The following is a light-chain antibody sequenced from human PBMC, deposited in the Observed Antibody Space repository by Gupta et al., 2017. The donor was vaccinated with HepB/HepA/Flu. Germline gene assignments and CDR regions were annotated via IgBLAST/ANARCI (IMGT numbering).Light chain of an antibody. Sequence: SYVLTQPPSVSVAPGKPAKITCGGNNIARKSVHWYQQKPGQAPVLVVFDDSDRPSGIPERFSAANSGNTAALTISRVEAGDEADYYCQVWDSSSDDYVFGSGTQVTVL. V-gene: IGLV3-21*03. CDR1: NIARKS. CDR3: QVWDSSSDDYV. J-gene: IGLJ1*01. CDR2: DDS.